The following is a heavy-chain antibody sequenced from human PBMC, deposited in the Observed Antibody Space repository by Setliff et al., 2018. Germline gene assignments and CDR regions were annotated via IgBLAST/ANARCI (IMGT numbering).Heavy chain of an antibody. CDR1: GGSISSGGYY. CDR3: ARGRAGHSGH. D-gene: IGHD6-19*01. CDR2: IYYSGST. Sequence: SETLSLTCTVSGGSISSGGYYWSWIRQHPGKGLEWVGYIYYSGSTYYNPSLKSRVTISVDTSKNQFSLKLSSVTAADTAVYYCARGRAGHSGHWGQGTLVTVSS. J-gene: IGHJ4*02. V-gene: IGHV4-31*03.